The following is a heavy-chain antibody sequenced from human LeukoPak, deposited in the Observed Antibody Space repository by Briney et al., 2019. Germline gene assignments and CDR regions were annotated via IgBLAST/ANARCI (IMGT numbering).Heavy chain of an antibody. V-gene: IGHV3-23*01. J-gene: IGHJ4*02. CDR1: GLTFSSYA. Sequence: GGSLRLSCAASGLTFSSYAMSWVRQAPGKGLEWVSAISGSGGSTYYADSVKGRFTISKDNSKNTLYLQMNSLRAEDTAVYYCAKDDGFVGYFDYWGQGTLVTVSS. CDR2: ISGSGGST. CDR3: AKDDGFVGYFDY. D-gene: IGHD3-10*01.